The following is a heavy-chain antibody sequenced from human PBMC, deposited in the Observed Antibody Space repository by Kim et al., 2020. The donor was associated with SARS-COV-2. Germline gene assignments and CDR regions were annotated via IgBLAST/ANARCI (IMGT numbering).Heavy chain of an antibody. Sequence: GGSLRLSCAVSGFIVSSNYMSWVRQAPGKGLEWVSVIYTGGSTYYADSEKGRFTISRDNSKNTLYLQMNSLRVEDTAVYYCARLGGSGSSDAFDIWGQGTMVTVSS. CDR2: IYTGGST. J-gene: IGHJ3*02. CDR3: ARLGGSGSSDAFDI. V-gene: IGHV3-66*01. D-gene: IGHD3-10*01. CDR1: GFIVSSNY.